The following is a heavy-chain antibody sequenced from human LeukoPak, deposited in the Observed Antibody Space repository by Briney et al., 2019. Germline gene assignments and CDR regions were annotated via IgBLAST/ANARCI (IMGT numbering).Heavy chain of an antibody. D-gene: IGHD3-22*01. CDR3: AKDDDSSGYYAPFDY. V-gene: IGHV3-43D*03. J-gene: IGHJ4*02. CDR2: ISWDGGST. Sequence: PGGSLRLSCAASGFTFDDYAMHWVRQAPGKGLEWVSLISWDGGSTYYADSVKGRFSISRDNSKNSMYLQMNSLRAEDTALYYCAKDDDSSGYYAPFDYWGQGTLVTVSS. CDR1: GFTFDDYA.